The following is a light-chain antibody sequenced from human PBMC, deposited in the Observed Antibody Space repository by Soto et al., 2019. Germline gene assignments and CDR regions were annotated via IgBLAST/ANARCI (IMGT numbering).Light chain of an antibody. V-gene: IGLV1-47*01. CDR3: CSYVGATTYV. J-gene: IGLJ1*01. Sequence: QSVLTQPPSASGTPGQRVTISCSGSSSNIGSNYVYWYQQLPGTAPKLLIYRNNQRPSGVSDRFSGSTSGSTASLTISGLQAEDEAEYYCCSYVGATTYVFGSGTKVTVL. CDR2: RNN. CDR1: SSNIGSNY.